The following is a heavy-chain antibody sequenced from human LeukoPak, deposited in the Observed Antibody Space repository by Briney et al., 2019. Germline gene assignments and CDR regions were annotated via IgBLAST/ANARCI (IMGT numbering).Heavy chain of an antibody. CDR2: INGRGDNT. D-gene: IGHD2/OR15-2a*01. V-gene: IGHV3-23*01. CDR3: AKDRVSPGFNWFDP. J-gene: IGHJ5*02. Sequence: PGGSLRLSCAASGVIISSYAMSWVRQAPGKGLEWVSAINGRGDNTYYADFVKGRFTISRDNSKCTVYLQMNSLRTEDTAVYYCAKDRVSPGFNWFDPWGQGTLVTVSS. CDR1: GVIISSYA.